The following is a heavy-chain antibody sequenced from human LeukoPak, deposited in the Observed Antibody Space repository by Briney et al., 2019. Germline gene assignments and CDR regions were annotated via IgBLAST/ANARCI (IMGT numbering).Heavy chain of an antibody. CDR1: GGTSSSYA. Sequence: SVKVSCKASGGTSSSYAISWVRQAPGQGLEWMGGIIPIFGTANYAQKFQGRVTITADESTSTAYMELSSLRSEDTAVYYCARPLETTVTTGYYYYYMDVWGKGTTVTVSS. D-gene: IGHD4-11*01. J-gene: IGHJ6*03. CDR2: IIPIFGTA. V-gene: IGHV1-69*01. CDR3: ARPLETTVTTGYYYYYMDV.